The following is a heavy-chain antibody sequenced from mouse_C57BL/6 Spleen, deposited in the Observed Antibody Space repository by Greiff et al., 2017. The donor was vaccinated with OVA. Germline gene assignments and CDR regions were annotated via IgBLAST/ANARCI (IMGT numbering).Heavy chain of an antibody. V-gene: IGHV1-50*01. J-gene: IGHJ2*01. D-gene: IGHD1-1*01. Sequence: QVQLQQPGAELVKPGASVKLSCKASGYTFTSYWMQWVKQRPGQGLEWIGEIDPSDSYTNYNQKFKGKATLTVDTSSSPAYMQLSSLTSEDSAVYYCASPHYGSSYGYVDYWGQGTTLTVSS. CDR3: ASPHYGSSYGYVDY. CDR1: GYTFTSYW. CDR2: IDPSDSYT.